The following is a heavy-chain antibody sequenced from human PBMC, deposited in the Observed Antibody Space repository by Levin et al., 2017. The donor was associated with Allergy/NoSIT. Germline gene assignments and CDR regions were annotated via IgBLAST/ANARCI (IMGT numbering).Heavy chain of an antibody. J-gene: IGHJ4*02. CDR3: ARVVVGATPPDFDL. V-gene: IGHV4-30-4*01. D-gene: IGHD2-21*01. Sequence: PSETLSLTCTVSGCSIRSPNAYWSWIRQPPGKGLEWIVHIHYIGKSYYNPSLKSRLTISIDTSKSQFSLSLTSVTAADTAVYYCARVVVGATPPDFDLWGQGSRVTVSS. CDR1: GCSIRSPNAY. CDR2: IHYIGKS.